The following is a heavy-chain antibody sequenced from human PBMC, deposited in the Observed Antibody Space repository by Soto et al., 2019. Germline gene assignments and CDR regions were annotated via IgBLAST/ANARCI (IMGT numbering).Heavy chain of an antibody. D-gene: IGHD3-22*01. CDR3: ASLPNYYDSSGYSLN. CDR2: IIPIFGTA. Sequence: SGKVWFKASGGTFISYAISWVRQAPGQGLEWMGGIIPIFGTANYAQKFQGRVTITADESTSTAYMELSSLRSEDTAVYYCASLPNYYDSSGYSLNWGQGTLVSVSS. CDR1: GGTFISYA. J-gene: IGHJ4*02. V-gene: IGHV1-69*13.